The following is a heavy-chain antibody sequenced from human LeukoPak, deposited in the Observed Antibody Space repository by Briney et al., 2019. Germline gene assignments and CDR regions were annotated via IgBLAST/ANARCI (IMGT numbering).Heavy chain of an antibody. CDR1: GFTFSSYA. V-gene: IGHV3-23*01. Sequence: PGGPLRLSCAASGFTFSSYAMSWVRQAPGKGLEWVSGISSTGGSTYYADSVKGRFTISRDNSKNTLYLHMNSLTAEDTAVYYCARGYSSLDPWGQGTLVTVSS. CDR2: ISSTGGST. D-gene: IGHD6-19*01. J-gene: IGHJ5*02. CDR3: ARGYSSLDP.